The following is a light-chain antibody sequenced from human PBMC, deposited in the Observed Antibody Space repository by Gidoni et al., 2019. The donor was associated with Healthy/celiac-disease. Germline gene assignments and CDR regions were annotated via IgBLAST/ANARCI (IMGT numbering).Light chain of an antibody. CDR1: RSDVGGYNY. Sequence: QSALTQPASVSGSPGQSITISCTGTRSDVGGYNYVSWYQQHPGKAPKLMIYEVSNRPSGVPDRFSGSKSGNTASLTISGLQAEDEADYYCSSYTSSSTLVVFGGGTKLTVL. CDR2: EVS. J-gene: IGLJ2*01. CDR3: SSYTSSSTLVV. V-gene: IGLV2-14*01.